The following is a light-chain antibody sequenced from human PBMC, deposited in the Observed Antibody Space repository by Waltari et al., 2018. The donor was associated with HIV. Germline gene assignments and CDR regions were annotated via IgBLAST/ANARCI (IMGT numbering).Light chain of an antibody. CDR1: QRLHNH. CDR2: YAS. CDR3: QQYDNWPPLT. Sequence: DIVMTQSPATLSVSPGETVTLSCTATQRLHNHLARYQQKPCQAPRLLVYYASSRASGVPARFSGSGSGTGYTLTISSLESEDSAIYYCQQYDNWPPLTFGGGTKVEIK. J-gene: IGKJ4*01. V-gene: IGKV3-15*01.